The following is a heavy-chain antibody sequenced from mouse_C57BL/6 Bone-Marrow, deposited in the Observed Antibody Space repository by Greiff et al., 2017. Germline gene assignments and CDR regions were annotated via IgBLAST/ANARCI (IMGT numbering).Heavy chain of an antibody. CDR1: GYTFTSYG. V-gene: IGHV1-81*01. J-gene: IGHJ1*03. CDR2: IYPRSGNT. D-gene: IGHD4-1*01. CDR3: ARQSGAGWYFDA. Sequence: VKLLESGAELARPGVSVKLSCKASGYTFTSYGISWVKQRTGQGLEWIGEIYPRSGNTYYNEKLKGKATQIADKSSSTAYMELRSLTSEDSAVCLCARQSGAGWYFDAWGTGATVTVSS.